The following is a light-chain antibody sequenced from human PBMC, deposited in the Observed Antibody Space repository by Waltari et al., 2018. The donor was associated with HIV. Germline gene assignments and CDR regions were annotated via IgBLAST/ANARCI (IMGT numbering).Light chain of an antibody. CDR1: SSYVGGYNY. CDR3: SSYTSSNTVV. Sequence: QSALTQPASVSGSPGQSITISCTGTSSYVGGYNYFSRYQQHPGKAPKVLIYEVTNRPSGVSNRFSGSKSGNTASLTISGLQAEDEADYYCSSYTSSNTVVFGGGTKLTVL. CDR2: EVT. V-gene: IGLV2-14*01. J-gene: IGLJ2*01.